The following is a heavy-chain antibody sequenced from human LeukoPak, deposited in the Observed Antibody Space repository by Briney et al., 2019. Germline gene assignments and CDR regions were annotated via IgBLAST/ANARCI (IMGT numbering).Heavy chain of an antibody. V-gene: IGHV3-23*01. CDR2: ISGSGGST. Sequence: GSLRLSCAASGFTFSSYAMSWVRQAPGKGLEWVSAISGSGGSTYYADSVKGRFTISRDNSKNTLYLQMNSLRAEDTAVYYSAKEPYYGSGSSYWGQGTLVTVSS. D-gene: IGHD3-10*01. CDR3: AKEPYYGSGSSY. J-gene: IGHJ4*02. CDR1: GFTFSSYA.